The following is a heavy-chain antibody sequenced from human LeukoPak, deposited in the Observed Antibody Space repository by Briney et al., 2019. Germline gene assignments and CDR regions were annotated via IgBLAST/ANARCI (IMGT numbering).Heavy chain of an antibody. V-gene: IGHV3-21*01. CDR2: IGGSSSSL. J-gene: IGHJ3*01. D-gene: IGHD4-17*01. CDR3: AKEAGQDYGALDAFDV. CDR1: GFTFSTSD. Sequence: PGGSLRLSCAASGFTFSTSDMHWVCQAPGKGLEWVSSIGGSSSSLYYAESVKGRFTISRDNARNSLYLQMNSVRAEDTAVYYCAKEAGQDYGALDAFDVWGQGTMVTVSS.